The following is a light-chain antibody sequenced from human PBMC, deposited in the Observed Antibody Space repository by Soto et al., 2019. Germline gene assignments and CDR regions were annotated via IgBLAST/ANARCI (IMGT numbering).Light chain of an antibody. J-gene: IGKJ1*01. CDR1: QSISTY. CDR3: QQCYSSRWT. CDR2: AAS. Sequence: DIQMTQSPSSLSASIGDRVTITCRASQSISTYLNWYQQKPGKAPKLLIYAASTLQSGVPSRFSGRGSGTDFTLTISSLQTEDFATYYCQQCYSSRWTFGQGTKVENK. V-gene: IGKV1-39*01.